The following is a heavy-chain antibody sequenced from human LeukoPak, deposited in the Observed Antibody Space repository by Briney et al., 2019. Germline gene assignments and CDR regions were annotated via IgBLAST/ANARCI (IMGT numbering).Heavy chain of an antibody. V-gene: IGHV1-2*02. CDR1: GYTFTGYY. Sequence: ASVKVSCKASGYTFTGYYMHWVRQAPGQGLEWMGWINPNSGGTNYAQKFQGRVTMTRDTSISTAYMELSRLRSDDTAVYYCARELSGSYSFFDYWGQGTLVTVSS. CDR3: ARELSGSYSFFDY. J-gene: IGHJ4*02. D-gene: IGHD1-26*01. CDR2: INPNSGGT.